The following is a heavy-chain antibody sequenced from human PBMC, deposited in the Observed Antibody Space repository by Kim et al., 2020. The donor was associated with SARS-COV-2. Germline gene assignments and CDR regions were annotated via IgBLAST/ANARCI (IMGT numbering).Heavy chain of an antibody. CDR2: IKQDGSEK. CDR1: GFTFSSYW. CDR3: ARDQHYYDSSGYLPRFDY. J-gene: IGHJ4*02. D-gene: IGHD3-22*01. Sequence: GGSLRLSCAASGFTFSSYWMSWVRQAPGKGLEWVANIKQDGSEKYYVDSVKGRFTISRDNAKNSLYLQMNSLRAEDTAVYYCARDQHYYDSSGYLPRFDYWGQGTLVTVSS. V-gene: IGHV3-7*01.